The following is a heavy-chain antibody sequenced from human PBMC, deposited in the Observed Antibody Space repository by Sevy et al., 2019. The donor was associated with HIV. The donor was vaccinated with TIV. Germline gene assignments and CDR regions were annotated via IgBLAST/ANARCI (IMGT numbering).Heavy chain of an antibody. D-gene: IGHD6-13*01. V-gene: IGHV3-23*01. J-gene: IGHJ4*02. CDR3: AKDTIIAPAGTVDY. CDR2: ISGSRSST. CDR1: GFAFSSYA. Sequence: GGSRRLSCAASGFAFSSYAMTWVRQAPGKGLEWVSAISGSRSSTFYTDSVKGRLTISRDNSKNTLYLQMNSLRAEDTAVYYCAKDTIIAPAGTVDYWGQGTLVTVSS.